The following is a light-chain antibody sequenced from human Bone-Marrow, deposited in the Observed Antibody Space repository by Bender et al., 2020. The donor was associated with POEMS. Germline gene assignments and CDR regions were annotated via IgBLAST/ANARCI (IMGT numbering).Light chain of an antibody. J-gene: IGLJ2*01. Sequence: QSALTQPASVSGSPGQSITISCTGTRSDVGGYNYVTWYQQHPDRAPRLIIYDVTNRPSGVSYRFSGSKSGNTASLTISGLQPEDEADYFCTSFTTRSSVVFGGGTKLTVL. CDR2: DVT. CDR3: TSFTTRSSVV. V-gene: IGLV2-14*03. CDR1: RSDVGGYNY.